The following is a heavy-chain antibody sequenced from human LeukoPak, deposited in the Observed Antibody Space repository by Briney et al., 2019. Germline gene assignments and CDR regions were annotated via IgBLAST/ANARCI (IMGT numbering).Heavy chain of an antibody. Sequence: SETPSLTCTVSGGSIRSSHRSWIRQPAGKGLEWIAIIFNSGATNNNPSLKSRVTISRDTSKNQFSLTLTSVTAADTAVYYCASDLTVPPYNWFDPWGQGTLVTVSS. CDR1: GGSIRSSH. V-gene: IGHV4-4*07. CDR3: ASDLTVPPYNWFDP. CDR2: IFNSGAT. D-gene: IGHD7-27*01. J-gene: IGHJ5*02.